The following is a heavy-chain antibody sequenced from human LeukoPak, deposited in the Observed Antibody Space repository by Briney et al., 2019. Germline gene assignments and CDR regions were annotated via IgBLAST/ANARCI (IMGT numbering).Heavy chain of an antibody. V-gene: IGHV3-7*01. D-gene: IGHD2-2*01. CDR3: ASQLGYCSSTSCYLLFDY. CDR2: IKQDGSEK. CDR1: GFTFSSYW. J-gene: IGHJ4*02. Sequence: PGGSLRLSCAASGFTFSSYWMSWVRQAPGKGLEWVANIKQDGSEKYYVGSVKGRFTISRDNAKNSLYLQMNSLRAEDTAVYYCASQLGYCSSTSCYLLFDYWGQGTLVTVSS.